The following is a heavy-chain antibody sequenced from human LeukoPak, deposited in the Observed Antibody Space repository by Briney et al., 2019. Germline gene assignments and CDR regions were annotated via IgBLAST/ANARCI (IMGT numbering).Heavy chain of an antibody. CDR2: IWSDGTEN. J-gene: IGHJ4*02. CDR1: GVTYSHHG. CDR3: AKDAERGLDYSNSLEY. D-gene: IGHD4-11*01. Sequence: GGSLTLSCAASGVTYSHHGMHWVRQAPGKGLEWVAVIWSDGTENYYADSVKGRVTIPRENSKYTLYLEMNSLRGEDMAVYYCAKDAERGLDYSNSLEYWGLGTLVTVSS. V-gene: IGHV3-33*03.